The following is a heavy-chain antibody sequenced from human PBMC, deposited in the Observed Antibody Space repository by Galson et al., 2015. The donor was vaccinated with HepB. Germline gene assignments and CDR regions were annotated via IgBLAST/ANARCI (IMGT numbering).Heavy chain of an antibody. Sequence: SLRLSCAASGFTFSGYAMHWLRQAPGKGLEWVAVIAYDGSNRDYPASVKGRFTISRDNSKNTVYLQMNRLRVEDTAVYHCARARGVVVPLDYWGQGTLVTVSS. J-gene: IGHJ4*02. CDR3: ARARGVVVPLDY. V-gene: IGHV3-30*04. D-gene: IGHD2-2*01. CDR2: IAYDGSNR. CDR1: GFTFSGYA.